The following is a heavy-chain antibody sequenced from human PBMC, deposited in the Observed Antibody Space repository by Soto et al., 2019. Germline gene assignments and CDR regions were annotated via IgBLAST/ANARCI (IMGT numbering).Heavy chain of an antibody. V-gene: IGHV1-2*04. CDR3: ARVGGPEGDLTGYYRRYYYYGMDV. J-gene: IGHJ6*02. Sequence: ASVKVSCKASGYTFTGYYMHWVRQAPGQGLEWMGWINPNSGGTNYAQKFQGWVTMTRDTSIRTAYMELSRLRSDDTAVYYCARVGGPEGDLTGYYRRYYYYGMDVWGQGTTVTVSS. CDR1: GYTFTGYY. D-gene: IGHD3-9*01. CDR2: INPNSGGT.